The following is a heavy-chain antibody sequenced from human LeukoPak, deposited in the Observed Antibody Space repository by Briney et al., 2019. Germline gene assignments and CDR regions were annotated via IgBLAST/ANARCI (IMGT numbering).Heavy chain of an antibody. D-gene: IGHD2-15*01. J-gene: IGHJ4*02. Sequence: GGSLRLSCTTSDLTFTNAWMSWVRQAPGKGLEWVSAISVSGNTYHADSVKGRFTISRDSYKNTLYLQMNSLRAEDAAVYYCAKAPVTTCSGAYCYPFDYWGQGTLVTVSS. CDR1: DLTFTNAW. CDR2: ISVSGNT. CDR3: AKAPVTTCSGAYCYPFDY. V-gene: IGHV3-23*01.